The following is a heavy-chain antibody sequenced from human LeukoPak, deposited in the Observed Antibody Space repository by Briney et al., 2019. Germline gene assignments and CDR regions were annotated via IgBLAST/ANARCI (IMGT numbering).Heavy chain of an antibody. V-gene: IGHV3-30-3*01. D-gene: IGHD6-13*01. Sequence: GGSLRLSCAASGFTFSSYAMHWVRQAPGKGLEWVSVISYDGSNKYYADSVKGRFTISRDNSKNTLYLQMNSLRAEDTAVYYCASYRSSWSFDYWGQGTLVTVSS. CDR2: ISYDGSNK. J-gene: IGHJ4*02. CDR1: GFTFSSYA. CDR3: ASYRSSWSFDY.